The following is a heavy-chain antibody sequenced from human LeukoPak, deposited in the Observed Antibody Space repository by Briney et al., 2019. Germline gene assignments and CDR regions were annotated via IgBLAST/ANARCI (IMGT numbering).Heavy chain of an antibody. CDR1: GFTVSNAW. Sequence: PGGSLRLSCVVSGFTVSNAWMSWVRQAPGKGLEWVSAISGSGGSTYYADSVKGRFTISRDNSKNTLYLQMNSLRAEDTAVYYCAKDRVAAAVWIYWGQGTLVTVSS. CDR2: ISGSGGST. D-gene: IGHD6-13*01. V-gene: IGHV3-23*01. CDR3: AKDRVAAAVWIY. J-gene: IGHJ4*02.